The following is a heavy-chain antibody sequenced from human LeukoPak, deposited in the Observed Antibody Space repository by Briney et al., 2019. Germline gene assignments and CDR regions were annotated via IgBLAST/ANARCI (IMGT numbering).Heavy chain of an antibody. CDR1: GYTFTSYG. Sequence: ASVKVSCKASGYTFTSYGISWVRQAPGQGLEWMGWISAYNGNTNYAQKLQGRVTMTTDTSTSTAYMELRSLRSDDTAVYYCARVRDDYGDSYYFDYWGQGTLVTVSS. D-gene: IGHD4-17*01. V-gene: IGHV1-18*01. CDR3: ARVRDDYGDSYYFDY. J-gene: IGHJ4*02. CDR2: ISAYNGNT.